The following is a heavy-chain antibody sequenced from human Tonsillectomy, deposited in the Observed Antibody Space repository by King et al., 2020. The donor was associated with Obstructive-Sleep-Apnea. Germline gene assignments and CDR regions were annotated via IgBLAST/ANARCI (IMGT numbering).Heavy chain of an antibody. CDR1: GFTFNNYA. D-gene: IGHD3-3*01. CDR2: ISGSGSST. J-gene: IGHJ4*02. V-gene: IGHV3-23*04. Sequence: VQLVESGGGLVQPGGSLRLSCAASGFTFNNYAMTWVRQAPGKGLEWVSAISGSGSSTYYADSVKGRFTISRDNSKNAVWLQMNSLRVEDTALYYCAKAHDLWSGYYFFDYWGQGTLVTVSS. CDR3: AKAHDLWSGYYFFDY.